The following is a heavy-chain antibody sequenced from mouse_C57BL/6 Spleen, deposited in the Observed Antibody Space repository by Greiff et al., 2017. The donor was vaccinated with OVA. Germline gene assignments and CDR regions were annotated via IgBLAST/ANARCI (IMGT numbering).Heavy chain of an antibody. D-gene: IGHD1-1*01. CDR3: ARSLDYGSSYEAMDY. CDR2: IYPRSGNT. Sequence: VQLQQSGAELARPGASVKLSCKASGYTFTSYGISWVKQRTGQGLEWIGEIYPRSGNTYYNEKFKGKATLTADKSSSTAYMELRSLTSEDSAVYFCARSLDYGSSYEAMDYWGQGTSVTVSS. V-gene: IGHV1-81*01. CDR1: GYTFTSYG. J-gene: IGHJ4*01.